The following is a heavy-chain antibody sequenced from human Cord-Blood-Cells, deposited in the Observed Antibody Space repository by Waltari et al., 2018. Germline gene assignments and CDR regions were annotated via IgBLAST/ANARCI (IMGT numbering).Heavy chain of an antibody. Sequence: QVQLQESGPGLVKPSETLSLTCTVSGGSISSYYWSWIRQPPGKGLEWIGYIYYSGSTNYNPSLKSRVTISVDTSKNQFSLKLSSVTAADTAVYYCARVGTILSAYWYFDLWGRGTLVTVSS. CDR2: IYYSGST. CDR1: GGSISSYY. V-gene: IGHV4-59*01. CDR3: ARVGTILSAYWYFDL. J-gene: IGHJ2*01. D-gene: IGHD7-27*01.